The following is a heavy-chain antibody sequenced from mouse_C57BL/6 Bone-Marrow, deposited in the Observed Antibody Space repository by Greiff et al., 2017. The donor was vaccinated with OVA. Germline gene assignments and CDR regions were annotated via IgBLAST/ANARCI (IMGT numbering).Heavy chain of an antibody. Sequence: EVQLQQSGPELVKPGASVKISCKASGYTFTDYYMNWVKQSHGKSLEWIGDINPNNGGTSYNQKFKGKATLTVDKSSSTAYMELRSLTSEDSAVYYCARGGFITTVVDDYWGQGTTLTVSS. V-gene: IGHV1-26*01. D-gene: IGHD1-1*01. J-gene: IGHJ2*01. CDR1: GYTFTDYY. CDR3: ARGGFITTVVDDY. CDR2: INPNNGGT.